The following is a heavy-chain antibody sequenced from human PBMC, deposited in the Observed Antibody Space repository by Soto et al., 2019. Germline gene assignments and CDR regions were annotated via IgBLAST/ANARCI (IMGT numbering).Heavy chain of an antibody. CDR3: ARDNPYTHSFGNGFDP. V-gene: IGHV1-69*01. J-gene: IGHJ5*02. Sequence: QVRLVQSGAEVKKPGSSVKVSCKASGGTFSNYAITWLRLAPGQGLEWLGGIIPVFGTVNYAQKFQGSVTITADESTSTAYMELNRLRSEDTAVYYCARDNPYTHSFGNGFDPWGQGTLVIVS. CDR1: GGTFSNYA. CDR2: IIPVFGTV. D-gene: IGHD5-18*01.